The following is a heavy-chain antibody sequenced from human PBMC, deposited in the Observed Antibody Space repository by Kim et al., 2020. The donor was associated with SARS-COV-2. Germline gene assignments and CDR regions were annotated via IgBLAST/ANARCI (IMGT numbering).Heavy chain of an antibody. CDR3: ARRGYDILTGYFGY. Sequence: NPSLKSRVTISVDTSKNQFSLKLSSVTAADTAVYYCARRGYDILTGYFGYWGQGTLVTVSS. D-gene: IGHD3-9*01. V-gene: IGHV4-39*01. J-gene: IGHJ4*02.